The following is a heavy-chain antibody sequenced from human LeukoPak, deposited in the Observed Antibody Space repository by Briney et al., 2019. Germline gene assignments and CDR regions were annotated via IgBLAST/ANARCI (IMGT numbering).Heavy chain of an antibody. D-gene: IGHD1-26*01. V-gene: IGHV4-34*01. CDR3: ARGGVGPFGY. CDR2: INHSGST. J-gene: IGHJ4*02. CDR1: GGSFSGYY. Sequence: SETLSLTCAVCGGSFSGYYWSWIRQPPGKGLEWIGEINHSGSTNYNPSLKSRVTISVDTSKNQFSLKLSSVTAADTAVYYCARGGVGPFGYWGQGTLVTVSS.